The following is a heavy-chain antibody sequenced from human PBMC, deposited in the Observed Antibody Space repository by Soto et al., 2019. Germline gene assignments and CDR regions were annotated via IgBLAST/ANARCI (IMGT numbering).Heavy chain of an antibody. CDR1: GYSFTSYW. CDR3: ARCSNSGTYSYYYYGMDV. CDR2: IYPGDSDT. D-gene: IGHD3-10*01. Sequence: GESLKISCKGSGYSFTSYWIGWVRQMPGKGLEWMGIIYPGDSDTRYSPSFQGQVTISADKSISTASLQWSSLKASDTAMYYCARCSNSGTYSYYYYGMDVWGQGTTVTVS. J-gene: IGHJ6*02. V-gene: IGHV5-51*01.